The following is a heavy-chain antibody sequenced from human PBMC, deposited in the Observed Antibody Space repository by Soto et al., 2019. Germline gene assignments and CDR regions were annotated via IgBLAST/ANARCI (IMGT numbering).Heavy chain of an antibody. CDR3: ERGGVNMLRDKWFDP. V-gene: IGHV4-34*01. CDR2: VNHGGST. Sequence: SETLSLTCAIYGGSFSAYYWNWIRQPPGKGLEWIGEVNHGGSTNYNPSLKGRVSISVDTSKNQFSLKLTSVTAADTAIYYCERGGVNMLRDKWFDPWGQGTPVTVSS. D-gene: IGHD3-10*01. J-gene: IGHJ5*02. CDR1: GGSFSAYY.